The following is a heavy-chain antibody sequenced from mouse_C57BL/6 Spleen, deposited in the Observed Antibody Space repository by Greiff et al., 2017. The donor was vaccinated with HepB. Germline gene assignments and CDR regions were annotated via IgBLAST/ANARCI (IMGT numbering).Heavy chain of an antibody. CDR3: TLGLYFDV. J-gene: IGHJ1*03. CDR2: IRLKSDNYAT. D-gene: IGHD4-1*01. CDR1: GFTFSNYW. Sequence: EVQGVESGGGLVQPGGSMKLSCVASGFTFSNYWMNWVRQSPEKGLEWVAQIRLKSDNYATHYAESVKGRFTISRDDSKSSVYLQMNNLRAEDTGIYYCTLGLYFDVWGTGTTVTVSS. V-gene: IGHV6-3*01.